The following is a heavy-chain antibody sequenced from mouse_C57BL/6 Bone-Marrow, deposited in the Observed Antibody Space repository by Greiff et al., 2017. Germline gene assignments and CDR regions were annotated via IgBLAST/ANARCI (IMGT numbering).Heavy chain of an antibody. Sequence: VQLQQPGAELVMPGASVKLSCKASGYTFTSYWMHWVKQRPGQGLEWIGEIDPSDSYTNYNQKFKGKSTLTVDNSSSTAYMQLSSLTSEDSAVYYCAREGDDGYFDVWGTGTTVTVSS. CDR1: GYTFTSYW. D-gene: IGHD2-3*01. V-gene: IGHV1-69*01. CDR3: AREGDDGYFDV. CDR2: IDPSDSYT. J-gene: IGHJ1*03.